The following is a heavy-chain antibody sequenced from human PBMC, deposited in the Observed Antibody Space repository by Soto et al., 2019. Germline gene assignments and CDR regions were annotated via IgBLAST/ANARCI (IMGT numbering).Heavy chain of an antibody. CDR1: GGSFSGYY. CDR3: AKRGTYYYGSGSYYMGKRPGSYFDY. D-gene: IGHD3-10*01. CDR2: INHSGST. J-gene: IGHJ4*02. Sequence: SETLSLTCAVYGGSFSGYYWSWIRQPPGKGLEWIGEINHSGSTNYNPSLKSRVTISVDTSKNQFSLKLSSVTAADTAVYYCAKRGTYYYGSGSYYMGKRPGSYFDYWGQGTLVTVSS. V-gene: IGHV4-34*01.